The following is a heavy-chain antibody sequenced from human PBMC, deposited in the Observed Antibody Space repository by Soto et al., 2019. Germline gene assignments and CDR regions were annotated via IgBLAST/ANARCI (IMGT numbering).Heavy chain of an antibody. CDR1: GYTFTSYA. D-gene: IGHD5-18*01. Sequence: ASVKVSCKASGYTFTSYAMHWVRQAPGQRLEWMGWINAGNGNTKYSQKFQGRVTITRDTSASIAYMELSSLRSEDTAVYYCAREEVDTAMVRYYYYGMDVWGQGTTVTVSS. CDR3: AREEVDTAMVRYYYYGMDV. J-gene: IGHJ6*02. V-gene: IGHV1-3*01. CDR2: INAGNGNT.